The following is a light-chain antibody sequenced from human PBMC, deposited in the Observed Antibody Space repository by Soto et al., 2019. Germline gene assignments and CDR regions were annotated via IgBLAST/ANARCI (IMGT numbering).Light chain of an antibody. Sequence: QSVLTQPPSVSGAPGQRVTISCTGSSSNIGAGYDVHWYQQLPGTAPKLLIYGNINRPSGVPDQFSGSKSGTSASLAITGLQAEDEADYYCQSYDSSLSADYVFGTGTKLTVL. CDR3: QSYDSSLSADYV. CDR2: GNI. CDR1: SSNIGAGYD. J-gene: IGLJ1*01. V-gene: IGLV1-40*01.